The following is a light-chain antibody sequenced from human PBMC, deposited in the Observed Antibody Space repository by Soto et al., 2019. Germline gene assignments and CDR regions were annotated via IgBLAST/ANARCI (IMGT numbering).Light chain of an antibody. CDR3: CSYASSRILAV. Sequence: QPASVSGSPGQSITISCTGTSSDVGSYNLVSWYQKHPGEAPKLMIFEVNKRPSGISSRFSGSKSGNTASLTISGLQAEDEADYYCCSYASSRILAVFGGGTKLTVL. CDR1: SSDVGSYNL. J-gene: IGLJ2*01. CDR2: EVN. V-gene: IGLV2-23*02.